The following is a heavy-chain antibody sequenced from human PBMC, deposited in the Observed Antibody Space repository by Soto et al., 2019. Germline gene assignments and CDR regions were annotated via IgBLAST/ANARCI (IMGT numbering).Heavy chain of an antibody. CDR1: GHTFTTFG. J-gene: IGHJ4*02. V-gene: IGHV1-18*01. CDR3: ARSAPFDIYAITPVEV. Sequence: GASVKVSCKASGHTFTTFGISWVRQPPGQGPEWVGWISANNGNTKYSQKFHGRVSLTTETSASTAYMELRSRRSDDTAVYYCARSAPFDIYAITPVEVWGQGTLVTVSS. D-gene: IGHD3-9*01. CDR2: ISANNGNT.